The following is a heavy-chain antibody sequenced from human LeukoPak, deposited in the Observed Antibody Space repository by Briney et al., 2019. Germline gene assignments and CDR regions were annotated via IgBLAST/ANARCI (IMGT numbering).Heavy chain of an antibody. J-gene: IGHJ3*02. D-gene: IGHD7-27*01. CDR2: IYYSGST. CDR3: ARARTDLESGDLAYAFEI. CDR1: GGSISSYY. Sequence: SETLSLTCTVSGGSISSYYWSWIRQPPGKGLEWIGYIYYSGSTNYNPSLKSRVTISVDTSKNQFSLKLSGLRSEDTAVYYCARARTDLESGDLAYAFEIWGQGTMITVSS. V-gene: IGHV4-59*12.